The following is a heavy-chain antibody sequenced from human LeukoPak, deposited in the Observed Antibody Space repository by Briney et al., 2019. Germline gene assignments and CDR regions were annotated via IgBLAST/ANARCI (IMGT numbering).Heavy chain of an antibody. J-gene: IGHJ3*02. CDR2: ISYDGSNK. V-gene: IGHV3-30-3*01. Sequence: GSLRLSCAASGFTFSSYAIHWVRQAPGKGLEWVTLISYDGSNKYYADSVKGRFTISRDNSMNTLYLQMNSLRPEDTAVYYCARVRDSGRWGAFDIWGQGTMVTVSS. D-gene: IGHD1-26*01. CDR3: ARVRDSGRWGAFDI. CDR1: GFTFSSYA.